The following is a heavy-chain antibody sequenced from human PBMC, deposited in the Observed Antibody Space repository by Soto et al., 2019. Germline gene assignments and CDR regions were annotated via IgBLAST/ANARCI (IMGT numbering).Heavy chain of an antibody. CDR2: IDPSDSYT. CDR3: ARYDSSVSGFDH. CDR1: GYSFTSYW. J-gene: IGHJ5*02. V-gene: IGHV5-10-1*01. D-gene: IGHD3-22*01. Sequence: GESLKISCKGSGYSFTSYWISWVRQMPGKGLEWMGRIDPSDSYTNYSPSFQGHVTISADKSISTTYLQWSSLKASDTAMYYCARYDSSVSGFDHWGQGTLVTVSS.